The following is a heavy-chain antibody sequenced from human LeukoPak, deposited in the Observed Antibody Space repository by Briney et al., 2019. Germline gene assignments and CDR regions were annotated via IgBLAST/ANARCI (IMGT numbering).Heavy chain of an antibody. J-gene: IGHJ3*02. CDR1: GFTFSIYG. V-gene: IGHV3-30*02. D-gene: IGHD1-26*01. Sequence: GGSLRLSWAASGFTFSIYGIHWVRQAAGKGLEWVAFIRYDGSNKYYADSVKGRFTISRDNSKNTLYLQMNSLRAEDTAVYYCAKDSGSNRRAFDIWGQGTMVTVSS. CDR2: IRYDGSNK. CDR3: AKDSGSNRRAFDI.